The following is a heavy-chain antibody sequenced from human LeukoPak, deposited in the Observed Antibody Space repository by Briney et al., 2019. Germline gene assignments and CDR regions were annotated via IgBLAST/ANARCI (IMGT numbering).Heavy chain of an antibody. CDR2: INRDGSST. J-gene: IGHJ4*02. CDR1: GFTFSSYW. CDR3: AREEMATTDFDY. V-gene: IGHV3-74*01. D-gene: IGHD5-24*01. Sequence: HAGGSLRLSCAASGFTFSSYWMHWVRQAPGKGLVWVSRINRDGSSTSYADSVKGPFTNSRENAKNTLYLQMNSLRAEDTAVYYCAREEMATTDFDYWGQGTLVTVSS.